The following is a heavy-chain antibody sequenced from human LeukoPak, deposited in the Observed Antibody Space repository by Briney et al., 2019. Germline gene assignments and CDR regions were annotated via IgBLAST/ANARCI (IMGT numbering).Heavy chain of an antibody. Sequence: PSETLSLTCTVSGGSISSSSYYWGWIRQPPGKGLEWIGSIYYSGSTYYNPSLKSRVTISVDTSKNQFSLKLSSVTAADTAVYYCARHVVRRGWLRSNWFDPWGQGTLVTVSS. D-gene: IGHD5-12*01. CDR3: ARHVVRRGWLRSNWFDP. CDR1: GGSISSSSYY. V-gene: IGHV4-39*01. CDR2: IYYSGST. J-gene: IGHJ5*02.